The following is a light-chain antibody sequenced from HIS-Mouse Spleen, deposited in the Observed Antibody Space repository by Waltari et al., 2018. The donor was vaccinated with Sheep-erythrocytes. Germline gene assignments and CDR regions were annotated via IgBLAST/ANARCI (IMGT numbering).Light chain of an antibody. V-gene: IGKV2D-29*02. J-gene: IGKJ3*01. Sequence: EIVITQTPLPLSVTPGQPAPLSCTASQSLLASDGKTNLNWYLQQPGQSPPLLLYEVSNRFSGVPDRFSGSGSATDFTLKISRVEAEDVVVYYCMQSIQLPFTFGPGTKVDIK. CDR1: QSLLASDGKTN. CDR2: EVS. CDR3: MQSIQLPFT.